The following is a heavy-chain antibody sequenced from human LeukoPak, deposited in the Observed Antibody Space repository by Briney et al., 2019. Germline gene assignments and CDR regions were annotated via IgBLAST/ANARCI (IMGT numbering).Heavy chain of an antibody. CDR2: IIPIFGTA. CDR3: ARGNKPRLLRDYFDY. CDR1: GGTFSSYA. D-gene: IGHD3-9*01. Sequence: GASVKVSCKASGGTFSSYAISWVRQAPGQGLEWMGGIIPIFGTANYAQKFQGRVTITTDESTSTAYMELSSLRSEDTAVYYCARGNKPRLLRDYFDYWGQGTLVTVSS. V-gene: IGHV1-69*05. J-gene: IGHJ4*02.